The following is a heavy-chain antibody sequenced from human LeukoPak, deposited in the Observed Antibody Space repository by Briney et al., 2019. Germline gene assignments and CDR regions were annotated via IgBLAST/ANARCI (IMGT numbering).Heavy chain of an antibody. D-gene: IGHD3-16*02. CDR2: IYYSGST. V-gene: IGHV4-59*01. CDR3: AREVSVWGSYRHPSYYFDY. J-gene: IGHJ4*02. CDR1: GGSISSYY. Sequence: SETLSLTCTVSGGSISSYYWSWIRQPPGKGLEWIGYIYYSGSTNYNPSLKSRVTISVDTSKNQFSLKLSSVTAADTAVYYCAREVSVWGSYRHPSYYFDYWGQGTLVTVSS.